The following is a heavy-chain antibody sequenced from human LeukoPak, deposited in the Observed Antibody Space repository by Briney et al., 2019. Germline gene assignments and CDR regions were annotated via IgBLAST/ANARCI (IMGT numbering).Heavy chain of an antibody. CDR2: INPSGGST. D-gene: IGHD1-1*01. CDR1: GYTFTSYY. CDR3: ATLDWNDGGDSKDFDY. V-gene: IGHV1-46*01. J-gene: IGHJ4*02. Sequence: ASVKVSCKASGYTFTSYYMHWVRQAPGQGLEWMGIINPSGGSTSYAQKFQGRVTMTTDTSTSTAYMELRSLRSDDTAVYYCATLDWNDGGDSKDFDYWGQGTLVAVSS.